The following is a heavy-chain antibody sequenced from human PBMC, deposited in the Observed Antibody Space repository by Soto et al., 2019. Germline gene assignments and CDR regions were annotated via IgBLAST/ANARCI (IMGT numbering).Heavy chain of an antibody. CDR3: TSDRYCSAGSCYRIDY. CDR2: IRSKAYGGTT. J-gene: IGHJ4*02. D-gene: IGHD2-15*01. CDR1: GFTFGDYA. V-gene: IGHV3-49*03. Sequence: GGSLRLSCTASGFTFGDYAMSWFRQAPGKGLEWVSFIRSKAYGGTTEYAASVKGRFTISRDDSKSIAYLQMNSLKTEDTAVYYCTSDRYCSAGSCYRIDYWGQGTLVTVSS.